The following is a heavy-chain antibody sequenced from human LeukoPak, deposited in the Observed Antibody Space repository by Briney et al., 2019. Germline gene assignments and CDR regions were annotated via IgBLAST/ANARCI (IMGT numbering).Heavy chain of an antibody. Sequence: SETLSLTCAVYGGSFSDYYLNWIRQPPGKGLEWIGEINHSGSTNYNSSLKSRVTISVDTSKNQFSLKLSSVSAADTAVYYCAFPGPSDTAMVLWGQGTLVTVSS. CDR3: AFPGPSDTAMVL. D-gene: IGHD5-18*01. CDR2: INHSGST. J-gene: IGHJ4*02. CDR1: GGSFSDYY. V-gene: IGHV4-34*01.